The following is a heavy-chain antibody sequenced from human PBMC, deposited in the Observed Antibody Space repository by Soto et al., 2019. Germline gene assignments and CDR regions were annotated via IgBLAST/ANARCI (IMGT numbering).Heavy chain of an antibody. V-gene: IGHV1-18*01. D-gene: IGHD2-2*01. J-gene: IGHJ5*02. CDR1: GYTFTSYG. CDR2: ISAYNGNT. CDR3: ARDKAPDCSSTSCYGAFDP. Sequence: QVQLVQSGAEVKKPGASVKVSCKASGYTFTSYGISWVRQAPGQGLEWMGWISAYNGNTNYAQKLQGRVTMTTDTSTSTAYMELRSRRSDDTAVYYCARDKAPDCSSTSCYGAFDPWGQGTLVTVSS.